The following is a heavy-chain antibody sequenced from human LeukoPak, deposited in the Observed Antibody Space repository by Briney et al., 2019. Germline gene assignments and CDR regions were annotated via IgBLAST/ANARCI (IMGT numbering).Heavy chain of an antibody. Sequence: GESLKISCRSRGYSFTSYWIGWVRQMPGKGLEWMGIIYPRDSDTRYSPSFQGQVTISADKSISTAYLQWSSLKASDTAMYYCFRQDGRAWYYCDYWGQGTLVTVSS. CDR1: GYSFTSYW. CDR3: FRQDGRAWYYCDY. D-gene: IGHD5-24*01. CDR2: IYPRDSDT. V-gene: IGHV5-51*01. J-gene: IGHJ4*02.